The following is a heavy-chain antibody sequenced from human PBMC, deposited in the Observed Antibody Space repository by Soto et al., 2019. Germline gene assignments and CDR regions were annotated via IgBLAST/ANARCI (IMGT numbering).Heavy chain of an antibody. V-gene: IGHV4-39*01. D-gene: IGHD3-10*02. J-gene: IGHJ5*02. CDR1: GGSIISSNFY. CDR3: ARHVRGAVTMNWFDP. CDR2: VEYGGST. Sequence: QLQESGPGLEKPSETLSLTCTVSGGSIISSNFYWGWIRQPPGKGLEWIGSVEYGGSTYDNPSLKTRVPLSADTSKNPFALNLTSVTAADTAIYYCARHVRGAVTMNWFDPWGHGTLVTVSS.